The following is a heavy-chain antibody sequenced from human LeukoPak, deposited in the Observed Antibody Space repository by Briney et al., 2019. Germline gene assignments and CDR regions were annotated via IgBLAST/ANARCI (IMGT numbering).Heavy chain of an antibody. J-gene: IGHJ3*02. Sequence: ASVKVSCKASGYTFTSYDINWVRQATGQGLEWMGWINPNSGGTNYAQKFQGRVTMTRDTSISTAYMELSRLRSDDTAVYYCARDLYSIVVVTATGDDAFDIWGQGTMVTVSS. V-gene: IGHV1-2*02. CDR3: ARDLYSIVVVTATGDDAFDI. D-gene: IGHD2-21*02. CDR2: INPNSGGT. CDR1: GYTFTSYD.